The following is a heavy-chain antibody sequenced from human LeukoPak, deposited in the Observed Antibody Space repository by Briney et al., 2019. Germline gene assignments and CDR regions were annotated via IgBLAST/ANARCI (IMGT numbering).Heavy chain of an antibody. J-gene: IGHJ4*02. CDR1: GFTFSDYS. CDR2: ISSSSLYI. Sequence: PGGSLRLSCAASGFTFSDYSISWVRQAAGKGLEWVASISSSSLYIYYADPVKGRFTISRDNAKNSLYLQMNNLRAEDTAVYSCARGSPGYSSSWYQDYWGQGTLVTVSS. CDR3: ARGSPGYSSSWYQDY. V-gene: IGHV3-21*01. D-gene: IGHD6-13*01.